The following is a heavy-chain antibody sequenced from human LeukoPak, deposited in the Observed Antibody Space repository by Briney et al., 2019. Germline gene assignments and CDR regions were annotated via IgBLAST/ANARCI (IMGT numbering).Heavy chain of an antibody. J-gene: IGHJ5*02. Sequence: GGSLRLSCAASGFSFSDSWMDWVRQAPGKRLEWVANIKPDGTEIYYLDAVKGRFTISRDNAKNSLYLQMQSLRVEDTAVYYCTRALVSWGQGVLVTVSS. CDR1: GFSFSDSW. CDR2: IKPDGTEI. CDR3: TRALVS. V-gene: IGHV3-7*02. D-gene: IGHD3-16*01.